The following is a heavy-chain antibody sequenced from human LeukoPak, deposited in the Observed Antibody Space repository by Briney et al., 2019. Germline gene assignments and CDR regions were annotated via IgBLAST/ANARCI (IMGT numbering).Heavy chain of an antibody. CDR1: GFPFSSYA. CDR2: FSGSGGNT. CDR3: ANGNRCTSPNCLGYYYFYMDV. Sequence: PGGSLRLSCAASGFPFSSYAMNWVRQAPGRGLDWVSGFSGSGGNTYYAYTLTRRFTISRDTSKNTLYLQMSSLRAEDTAVYYCANGNRCTSPNCLGYYYFYMDVWGKGTTVTVSS. D-gene: IGHD2-8*01. J-gene: IGHJ6*03. V-gene: IGHV3-23*01.